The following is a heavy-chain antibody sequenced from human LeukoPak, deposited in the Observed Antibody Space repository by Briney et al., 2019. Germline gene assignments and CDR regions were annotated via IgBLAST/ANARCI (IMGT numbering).Heavy chain of an antibody. CDR1: GFTLSSYG. CDR3: ARDAPAIVGATHGPFDY. Sequence: GGSLRLSCAASGFTLSSYGMPWVRQAPGKGLEWVAVIWYDGSNKYYADSVKGRFTISRDNSKNTLYLQMNSLRAEDTAVYYCARDAPAIVGATHGPFDYWGQGTLVTVSS. CDR2: IWYDGSNK. V-gene: IGHV3-33*01. J-gene: IGHJ4*02. D-gene: IGHD1-26*01.